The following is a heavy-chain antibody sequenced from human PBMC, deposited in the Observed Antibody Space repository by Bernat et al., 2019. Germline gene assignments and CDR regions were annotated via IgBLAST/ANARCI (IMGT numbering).Heavy chain of an antibody. Sequence: QVQLVQSGAEVKKPGASVKVSCKASGYTFTSYYMHWVRQAPGQGLEWMGIINPSGGSTSYAQKFQGRVTMTRDTSTSTVYMELSSLRSEDTAVYYCATIRQRHSSSPAFDYWGQGTLVTVSS. J-gene: IGHJ4*02. CDR2: INPSGGST. V-gene: IGHV1-46*03. CDR3: ATIRQRHSSSPAFDY. D-gene: IGHD6-13*01. CDR1: GYTFTSYY.